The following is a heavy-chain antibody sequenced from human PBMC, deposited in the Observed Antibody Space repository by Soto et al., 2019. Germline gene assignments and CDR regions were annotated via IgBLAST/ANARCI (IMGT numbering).Heavy chain of an antibody. CDR3: ARGGYSSGWPYNAFDI. J-gene: IGHJ3*02. CDR2: IKQDGSEK. Sequence: GGSLRLSCAASGFTFSSYWMSWVRQAPGKGLEWVANIKQDGSEKYYVDSVKGRFTISRDNAKNSLYLQMNSLRAEDTAVYYCARGGYSSGWPYNAFDIWGQGTMVTVSS. CDR1: GFTFSSYW. D-gene: IGHD6-19*01. V-gene: IGHV3-7*01.